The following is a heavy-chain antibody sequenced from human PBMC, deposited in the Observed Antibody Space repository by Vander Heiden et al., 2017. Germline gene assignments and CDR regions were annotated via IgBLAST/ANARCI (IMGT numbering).Heavy chain of an antibody. CDR1: GFTFGAYA. CDR2: IRSKAYGGTT. J-gene: IGHJ4*02. V-gene: IGHV3-49*05. D-gene: IGHD6-6*01. CDR3: TRSGSSRAARAPRGRLDY. Sequence: EVQLVESGGGLVKPGRSLRLSCTASGFTFGAYALSGFRQAPGKGLEWVGFIRSKAYGGTTEYAASVKGRVTISRDDSKSIAYLQMNSLKTEETAVYYCTRSGSSRAARAPRGRLDYWGQGTLVTVSS.